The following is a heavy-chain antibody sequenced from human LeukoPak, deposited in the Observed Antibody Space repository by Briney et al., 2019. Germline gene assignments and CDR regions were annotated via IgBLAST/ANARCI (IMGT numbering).Heavy chain of an antibody. Sequence: GGSLRLSCAASGFTFINYGMYWVRQAPGKGLEWVATVWYDGNNKYYADSVRGRFTISRDNSKNMVFLHMNSLRVEDTAIYYCARDPDRSGFDFWGQGTLLTVSS. CDR1: GFTFINYG. CDR3: ARDPDRSGFDF. J-gene: IGHJ4*02. D-gene: IGHD1-14*01. CDR2: VWYDGNNK. V-gene: IGHV3-33*07.